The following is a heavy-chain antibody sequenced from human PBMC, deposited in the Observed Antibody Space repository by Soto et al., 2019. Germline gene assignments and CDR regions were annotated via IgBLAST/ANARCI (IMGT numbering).Heavy chain of an antibody. Sequence: EVQLLESGGGLVQPGGSLRLSCAASGLTLSSCAMRWVRQAPGKGLEWVSTISGGGGNTYYADSVKGRFTISRDNAKNSLYLQMNSLRAEDTAVYYCARDRGGDYPDYWGQGTLVTVSS. CDR3: ARDRGGDYPDY. V-gene: IGHV3-23*01. CDR2: ISGGGGNT. J-gene: IGHJ4*02. CDR1: GLTLSSCA. D-gene: IGHD4-17*01.